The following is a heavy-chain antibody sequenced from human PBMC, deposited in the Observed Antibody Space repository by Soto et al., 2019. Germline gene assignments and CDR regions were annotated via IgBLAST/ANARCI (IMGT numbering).Heavy chain of an antibody. CDR3: ARGRYGDY. CDR1: GYAFTTYG. J-gene: IGHJ4*02. Sequence: QVHLVQSGAEVKKPGASVKVSCKGSGYAFTTYGITWVRQAPGQGLEWMGWISAHNGNTNYAQKLQGRVTVTRDTSTNTAYMALRSLRSDDTAVNYCARGRYGDYWGQGALVTVSS. V-gene: IGHV1-18*01. CDR2: ISAHNGNT. D-gene: IGHD1-1*01.